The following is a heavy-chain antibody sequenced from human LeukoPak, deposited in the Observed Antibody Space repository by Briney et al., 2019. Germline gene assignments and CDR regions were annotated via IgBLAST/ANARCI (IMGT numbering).Heavy chain of an antibody. CDR3: AKLKGMAVRNWYFDF. J-gene: IGHJ2*01. Sequence: PGGSLRLSCAASGFTFSIIAMSWVRQAPGKGLEWVSTINGGGGSTDYADSVKGRFTISRDNSKNTLYLQMNTLRAEDTDVYYCAKLKGMAVRNWYFDFWGRGTLVTVSS. D-gene: IGHD2-8*01. V-gene: IGHV3-23*01. CDR1: GFTFSIIA. CDR2: INGGGGST.